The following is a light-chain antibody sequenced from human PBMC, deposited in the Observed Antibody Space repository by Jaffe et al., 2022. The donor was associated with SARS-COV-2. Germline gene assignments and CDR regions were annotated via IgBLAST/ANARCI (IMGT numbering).Light chain of an antibody. CDR2: DVS. Sequence: QSALTQPASVSGSPGQSITISCTGTSSDVGHYNYVSWYQQHPGKAPKLMIYDVSNRPSGVPDRFSGSKSGNTASLTISGLQAEDEADYYCSSYTDSNSWVFGGGTKLTVL. V-gene: IGLV2-14*01. CDR1: SSDVGHYNY. J-gene: IGLJ3*02. CDR3: SSYTDSNSWV.